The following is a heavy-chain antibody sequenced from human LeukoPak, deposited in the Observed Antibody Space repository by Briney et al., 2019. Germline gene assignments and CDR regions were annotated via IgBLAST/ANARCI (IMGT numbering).Heavy chain of an antibody. V-gene: IGHV1-2*02. D-gene: IGHD6-25*01. J-gene: IGHJ5*02. Sequence: ASVKVSCKASGGTFSSYAISWVRQAPGQGLEWMGWINPNSGGTNYAQKFQGRVTMTRDTSISTAYMELSRLRSDDTAVYYCARDPAAGFPYNWFDPWGQGTLVTVSS. CDR1: GGTFSSYA. CDR3: ARDPAAGFPYNWFDP. CDR2: INPNSGGT.